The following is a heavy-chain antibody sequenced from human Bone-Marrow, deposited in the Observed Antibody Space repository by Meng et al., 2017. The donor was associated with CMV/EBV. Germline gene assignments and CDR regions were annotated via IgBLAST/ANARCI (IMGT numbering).Heavy chain of an antibody. Sequence: SETLSLTCGLYGGSLSGYYWSWIRQTPGKGLEWIGEIRNSGDTTNYNPSLKSRVTISIDTSKKQFSLKLSAVTAADTAVYYRARQYSSAYYSDYWGQGTLVTVSS. J-gene: IGHJ4*02. D-gene: IGHD6-6*01. CDR3: ARQYSSAYYSDY. V-gene: IGHV4-34*01. CDR1: GGSLSGYY. CDR2: IRNSGDTT.